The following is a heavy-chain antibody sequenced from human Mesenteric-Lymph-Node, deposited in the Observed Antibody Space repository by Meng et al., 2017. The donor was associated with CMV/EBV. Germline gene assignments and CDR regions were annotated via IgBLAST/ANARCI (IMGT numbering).Heavy chain of an antibody. D-gene: IGHD2-2*01. CDR2: IYYSGST. J-gene: IGHJ4*02. Sequence: SETLSLTCTVSGDSINSYYWSWIRQPPGKGLEWIGYIYYSGSTNYNPSLKSRVTISVDTSKNQFSLKLSSVTAADTAVYYCARIYCSSTSCYQPQFDYWGQGTLVTVSS. CDR1: GDSINSYY. CDR3: ARIYCSSTSCYQPQFDY. V-gene: IGHV4-59*01.